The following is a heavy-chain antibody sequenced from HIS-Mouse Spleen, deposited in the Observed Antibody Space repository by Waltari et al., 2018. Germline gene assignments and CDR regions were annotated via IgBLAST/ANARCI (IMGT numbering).Heavy chain of an antibody. CDR3: AREIPYSSSWYDWYFDL. D-gene: IGHD6-13*01. Sequence: QLQLQESGPGLVKPAETLSLTITHPGGSISSSSYYWARIRQPRGKGLEWIGSIYYSGSTYYNPSLKSRVTISVDTSKNQFSLKLSSVTAADTAVYYCAREIPYSSSWYDWYFDLWGRGTLVTVSS. CDR2: IYYSGST. J-gene: IGHJ2*01. V-gene: IGHV4-39*07. CDR1: GGSISSSSYY.